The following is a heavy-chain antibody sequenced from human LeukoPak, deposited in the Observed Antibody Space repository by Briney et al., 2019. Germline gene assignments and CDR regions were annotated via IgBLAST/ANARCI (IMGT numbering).Heavy chain of an antibody. CDR1: GFTFSSYD. D-gene: IGHD6-13*01. J-gene: IGHJ4*02. CDR2: IGTAGDT. V-gene: IGHV3-13*04. Sequence: GGSLRLSCAASGFTFSSYDMHWVRQATGKGLEWVSAIGTAGDTYYPGSVKGRFTISRDNAKNSLYLQMNSLRAEDTAVYYCARVGGSSCLDYWGQGTLVTVSS. CDR3: ARVGGSSCLDY.